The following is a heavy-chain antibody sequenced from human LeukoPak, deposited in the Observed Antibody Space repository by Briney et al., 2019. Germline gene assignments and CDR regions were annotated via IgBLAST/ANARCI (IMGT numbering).Heavy chain of an antibody. J-gene: IGHJ4*02. CDR2: ISWNSGSI. D-gene: IGHD6-19*01. V-gene: IGHV3-9*01. CDR3: ARDLAGGWDY. Sequence: GRSLRLSCAASGFTFDDYAMHWVRQAPGKGLEWVSGISWNSGSIGYADSVKGRFTISRDNSKNTLYLQMNSLRAEDTAVYYCARDLAGGWDYWGQGTLVTVSS. CDR1: GFTFDDYA.